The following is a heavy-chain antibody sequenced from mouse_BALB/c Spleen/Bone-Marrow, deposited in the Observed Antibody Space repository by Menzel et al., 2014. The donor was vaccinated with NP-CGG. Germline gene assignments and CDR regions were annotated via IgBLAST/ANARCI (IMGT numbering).Heavy chain of an antibody. CDR1: GFPFSSND. CDR2: ISGGGGST. D-gene: IGHD1-2*01. V-gene: IGHV5-12-1*01. Sequence: EVMLVESGGGLGRPGGSLKLSCAASGFPFSSNDRSWVRQTPEKRLEGVAYISGGGGSTYYPDTVKGRFTISRDNAKNTLYLQMSSLKSEDTAMYYCARQGYGYVDFDVWGAGTTVTVSS. J-gene: IGHJ1*01. CDR3: ARQGYGYVDFDV.